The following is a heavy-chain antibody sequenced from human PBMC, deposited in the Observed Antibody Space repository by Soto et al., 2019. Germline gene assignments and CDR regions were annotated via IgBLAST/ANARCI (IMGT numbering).Heavy chain of an antibody. D-gene: IGHD3-22*01. CDR2: INPSGGST. V-gene: IGHV1-46*01. CDR1: VYTFTSYY. CDR3: ARDLGQKWLSRGMDV. Sequence: XSVKVSCKASVYTFTSYYMHWVRQAPGQGLEWMGIINPSGGSTSYAQKFQGRVTMTRDTSTSTVYMELSSLRSEDTAVYYCARDLGQKWLSRGMDVWGQGTTVTSP. J-gene: IGHJ6*02.